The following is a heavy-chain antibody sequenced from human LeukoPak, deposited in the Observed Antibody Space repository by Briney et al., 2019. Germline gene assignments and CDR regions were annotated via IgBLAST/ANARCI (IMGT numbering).Heavy chain of an antibody. CDR1: GYTFTSYG. D-gene: IGHD3-22*01. V-gene: IGHV1-18*01. Sequence: ASVKVSCKASGYTFTSYGISWVRQAPGQGLEWMGWISAYNGNTNYAQKLQGRVTMTTDTSTSTAYMELRSLRSDDTAVYYCARVPLPYYYDSSGYKGDYWGQGTLVTVSS. CDR2: ISAYNGNT. CDR3: ARVPLPYYYDSSGYKGDY. J-gene: IGHJ4*02.